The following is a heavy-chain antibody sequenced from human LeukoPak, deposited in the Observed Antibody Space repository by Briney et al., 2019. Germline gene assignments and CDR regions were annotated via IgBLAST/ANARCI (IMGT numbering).Heavy chain of an antibody. J-gene: IGHJ4*02. CDR3: ARVPVGELYFDY. Sequence: GRSLRLSCAASGFTFSSYGMHWVRQAPGKGLEWVAVIWYDGSNKYYADSVKGRFTISRDNSKNTLYLQMNSLGAEDTAVYYCARVPVGELYFDYWGQGTLVTVSS. V-gene: IGHV3-33*01. D-gene: IGHD3-16*01. CDR2: IWYDGSNK. CDR1: GFTFSSYG.